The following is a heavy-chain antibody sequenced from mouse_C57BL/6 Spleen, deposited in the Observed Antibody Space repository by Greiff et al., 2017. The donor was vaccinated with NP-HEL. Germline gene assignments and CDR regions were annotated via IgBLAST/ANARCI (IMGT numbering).Heavy chain of an antibody. D-gene: IGHD3-1*01. CDR3: ARTGGLDYYGYFDV. Sequence: QVTLKESGPELVKPGASVKLSCKASGYTFTSYDINWVKQRPGQGLEWIGWIYPRDGSTKYNEKFKGKATLTVDTSSSTAYMELHSLTSEDAAVYFCARTGGLDYYGYFDVWGTGTTVTVSS. CDR2: IYPRDGST. J-gene: IGHJ1*03. CDR1: GYTFTSYD. V-gene: IGHV1-85*01.